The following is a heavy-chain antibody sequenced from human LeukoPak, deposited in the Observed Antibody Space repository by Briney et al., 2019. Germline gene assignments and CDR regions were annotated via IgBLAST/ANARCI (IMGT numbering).Heavy chain of an antibody. CDR1: GGTFSSYA. V-gene: IGHV1-69*04. CDR2: ITAILGIA. CDR3: ARYQAYYYDSGSPI. Sequence: SVKVSCKASGGTFSSYAIRWVRQAPGHGLEWMGRITAILGIANYAQKFQGRVTITADKSTSTAYMELSSLRSEDTAVYYCARYQAYYYDSGSPIWGQGAMVTVSS. J-gene: IGHJ3*02. D-gene: IGHD3-10*01.